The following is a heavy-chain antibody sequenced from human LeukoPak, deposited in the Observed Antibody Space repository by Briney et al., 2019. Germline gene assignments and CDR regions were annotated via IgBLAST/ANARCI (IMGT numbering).Heavy chain of an antibody. CDR1: GYTFTSYD. CDR2: MNPNSGNT. CDR3: ARGHQDGYCSSTSCYNWFDP. Sequence: GASVKASCKASGYTFTSYDINWVRQATGQGLEWMGWMNPNSGNTGYAQKFQGRVTITRNTSISTAYMELSSLRSEDTAVYYCARGHQDGYCSSTSCYNWFDPWGQGTLVTVSS. D-gene: IGHD2-2*03. V-gene: IGHV1-8*03. J-gene: IGHJ5*02.